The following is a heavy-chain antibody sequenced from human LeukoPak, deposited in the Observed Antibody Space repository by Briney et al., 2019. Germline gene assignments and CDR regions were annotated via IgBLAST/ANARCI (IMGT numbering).Heavy chain of an antibody. J-gene: IGHJ4*02. CDR3: ARDGGVYYYDSSGYHEDFDY. V-gene: IGHV3-48*01. CDR2: ISSSSSTI. Sequence: GGSLRLSCAASGFTFSSYDMTWVRQAPGRGLEWVSYISSSSSTIYYADSVKGRFTISRDNAKNSLYLQMNSLRAEDTAVYYCARDGGVYYYDSSGYHEDFDYWGQGTLVTVSS. D-gene: IGHD3-22*01. CDR1: GFTFSSYD.